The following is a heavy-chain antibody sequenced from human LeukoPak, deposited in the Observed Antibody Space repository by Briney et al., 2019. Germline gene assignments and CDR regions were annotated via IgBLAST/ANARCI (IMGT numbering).Heavy chain of an antibody. CDR2: LFCSGST. D-gene: IGHD3-10*01. CDR3: ATVAVIRGVTYFDY. Sequence: PETLSPTCTVSGGSTSSYYWSWIRQPPGEGLEWIAYLFCSGSTDYNHSLESRVTISVDTSKNQFSLKLRSVTAADTAVYYCATVAVIRGVTYFDYWGQGTLVTVSS. J-gene: IGHJ4*02. CDR1: GGSTSSYY. V-gene: IGHV4-59*01.